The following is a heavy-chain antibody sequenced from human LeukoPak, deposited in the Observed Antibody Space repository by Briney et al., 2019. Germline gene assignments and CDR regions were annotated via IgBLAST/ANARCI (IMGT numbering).Heavy chain of an antibody. Sequence: GSLRLSCAASRFNVNNYWSWIRQPPGKGLEWIGYIYYSGSTNYNPSLKSRVTISVDTSKNQFSLKLSSVTAADTAVYYCASSYYYDSSGYYPYWYFDLWGRGTLVTVSS. CDR2: IYYSGST. V-gene: IGHV4-59*02. CDR3: ASSYYYDSSGYYPYWYFDL. J-gene: IGHJ2*01. CDR1: RFNVNNY. D-gene: IGHD3-22*01.